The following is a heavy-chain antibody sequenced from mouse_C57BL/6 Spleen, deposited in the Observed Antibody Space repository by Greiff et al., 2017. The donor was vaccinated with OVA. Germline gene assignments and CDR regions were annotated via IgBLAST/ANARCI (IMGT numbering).Heavy chain of an antibody. CDR2: IDPSDSET. D-gene: IGHD4-1*01. J-gene: IGHJ3*01. CDR1: GYTFTSYW. CDR3: ARDLTGMAWFAY. Sequence: VQLQQPGAELVRPGSSVKLSCKASGYTFTSYWMHWVKQRPIQGLEWIGNIDPSDSETNYNQKFKDKATLTVDKSSSTAYMQLSSLTSEDSAVYYCARDLTGMAWFAYWGQGTLVTVSA. V-gene: IGHV1-52*01.